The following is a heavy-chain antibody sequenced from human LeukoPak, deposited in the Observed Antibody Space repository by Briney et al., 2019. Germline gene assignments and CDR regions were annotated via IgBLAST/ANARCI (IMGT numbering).Heavy chain of an antibody. CDR2: IYYSGST. Sequence: SETLSLTCTVSGGSISSSSYYWGWIRQPPGKGLEWIGNIYYSGSTYYNPSLRSRVTISVDTSKNQFSLKLISVTAADTAVYYCARQGGSYYTPFDSWGQGTLVTVSS. CDR1: GGSISSSSYY. V-gene: IGHV4-39*01. D-gene: IGHD1-26*01. J-gene: IGHJ4*02. CDR3: ARQGGSYYTPFDS.